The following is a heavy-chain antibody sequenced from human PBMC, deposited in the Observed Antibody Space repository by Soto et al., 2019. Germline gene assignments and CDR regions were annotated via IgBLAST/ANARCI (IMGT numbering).Heavy chain of an antibody. Sequence: PGGSLRLSCSASGFTFSSYEMNWVRQAPGKGLEWVSYIDGSGSTRYYGDSVKGRFTISRDNAKNSLHLEVNSLRVEDTAVYYCAKITSQLMDVWGQGTTVTVS. J-gene: IGHJ6*02. D-gene: IGHD3-10*01. CDR2: IDGSGSTR. CDR3: AKITSQLMDV. CDR1: GFTFSSYE. V-gene: IGHV3-48*03.